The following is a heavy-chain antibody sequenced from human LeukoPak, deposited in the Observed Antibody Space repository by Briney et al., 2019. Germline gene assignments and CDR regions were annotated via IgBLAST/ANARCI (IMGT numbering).Heavy chain of an antibody. Sequence: GGSLRLSCAASGFTFSSYAMSWVRQAPGKGLEWVSSISGSGGSTYYADSVKGRFTISRDNSKNTLYLQMNTLRAEDTAFYYCAKDREEMTTVWYFDLWGRGTLVTVSS. J-gene: IGHJ2*01. V-gene: IGHV3-23*01. D-gene: IGHD4-11*01. CDR2: ISGSGGST. CDR3: AKDREEMTTVWYFDL. CDR1: GFTFSSYA.